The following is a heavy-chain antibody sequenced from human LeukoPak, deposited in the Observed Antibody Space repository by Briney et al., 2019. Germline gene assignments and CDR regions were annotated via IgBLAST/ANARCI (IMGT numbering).Heavy chain of an antibody. D-gene: IGHD5-18*01. CDR2: IYYSGST. J-gene: IGHJ3*02. Sequence: SETLSLTCTVSGGSISSYYWSWIRQPPGKGLEWIGYIYYSGSTNYNPSLKSRVTISVDTSKNQFSLKLSSVTAADTAVYYCARGYSYADDAFDIWGQGTMVTVSS. CDR3: ARGYSYADDAFDI. CDR1: GGSISSYY. V-gene: IGHV4-59*12.